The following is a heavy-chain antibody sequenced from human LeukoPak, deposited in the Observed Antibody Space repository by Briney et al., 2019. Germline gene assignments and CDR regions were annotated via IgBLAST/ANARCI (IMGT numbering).Heavy chain of an antibody. J-gene: IGHJ4*02. V-gene: IGHV3-30*02. CDR1: GFTFSSYG. CDR2: IRYDGSNK. D-gene: IGHD2-21*01. Sequence: PGGSLRLSCAASGFTFSSYGMHWVRQAPGKGLEWVAFIRYDGSNKYYADSVKGRFTISRDNSKNTLYLQMNSLRAEDTAVYYCAKDRVIKSGFDTYYFDYWGQGTLVTVSS. CDR3: AKDRVIKSGFDTYYFDY.